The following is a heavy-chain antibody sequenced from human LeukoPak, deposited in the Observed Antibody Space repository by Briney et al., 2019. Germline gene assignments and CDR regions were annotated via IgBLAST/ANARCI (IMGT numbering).Heavy chain of an antibody. J-gene: IGHJ6*03. CDR1: GYNFTPYW. V-gene: IGHV5-51*01. Sequence: GESLKISFQSSGYNFTPYWIVWVRPMPGKGLEWRGIIYPGDSDTRYSPSFQGQVTISADKSISTASLQWSSLKASDTAMYYCARCTQSYYYYMDVWGKGTTVTVSS. CDR2: IYPGDSDT. CDR3: ARCTQSYYYYMDV. D-gene: IGHD2-21*01.